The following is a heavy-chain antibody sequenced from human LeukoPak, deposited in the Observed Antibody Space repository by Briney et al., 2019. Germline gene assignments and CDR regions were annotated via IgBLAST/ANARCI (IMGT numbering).Heavy chain of an antibody. V-gene: IGHV4-59*08. Sequence: SETLSLTCTVSGGSISSYYWSWIRQPPGKGLEWIGYIYYSGSTNYNPSLKSRVTISVDTSKNQFSLKLSSVTAADTAVYYCARCAGATLFDYWGQGTLVTVSS. CDR2: IYYSGST. D-gene: IGHD1-26*01. J-gene: IGHJ4*02. CDR3: ARCAGATLFDY. CDR1: GGSISSYY.